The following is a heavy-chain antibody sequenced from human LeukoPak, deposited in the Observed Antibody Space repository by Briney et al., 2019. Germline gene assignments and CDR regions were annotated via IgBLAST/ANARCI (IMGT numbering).Heavy chain of an antibody. J-gene: IGHJ4*02. CDR2: ISSSGSTI. Sequence: PGGSLRLSCAASGFTFSDYYRSWIRQAPGKGLEWVSYISSSGSTIYYADSVKGRFTISRDNAKNSLYLQMNSLRAEDTAVYYCARDRGDGYNYYFDYWGQGTLVTVSS. CDR3: ARDRGDGYNYYFDY. V-gene: IGHV3-11*01. D-gene: IGHD5-24*01. CDR1: GFTFSDYY.